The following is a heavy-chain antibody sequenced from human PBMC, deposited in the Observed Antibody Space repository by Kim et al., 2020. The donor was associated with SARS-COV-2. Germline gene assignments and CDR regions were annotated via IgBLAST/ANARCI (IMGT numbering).Heavy chain of an antibody. V-gene: IGHV4-39*01. CDR1: GGSISSSSYY. Sequence: SETLSLTCTVSGGSISSSSYYWGWIRQPPGKGLEWIGSIYYSGSTYYNPSLKSRVTISVDTSKNQFSLKLSSVTAADTAVYYCARLFSGSYFPGWFDPWGQGTLVTVSS. CDR2: IYYSGST. D-gene: IGHD1-26*01. J-gene: IGHJ5*02. CDR3: ARLFSGSYFPGWFDP.